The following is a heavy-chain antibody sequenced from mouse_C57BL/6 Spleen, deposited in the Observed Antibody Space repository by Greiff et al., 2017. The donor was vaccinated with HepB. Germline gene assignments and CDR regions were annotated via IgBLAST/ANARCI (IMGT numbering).Heavy chain of an antibody. J-gene: IGHJ2*01. Sequence: EVHLVESGPGLVKPSQSLSLTCSVTGYSITSGYYWNWIRQFPGNKLEWMGYISYDGSNNYNPSLKNRISITRDTSKNQFFLKLNSVTTEDTATYYCAREIKYYFDYWGQGTTLTVSS. D-gene: IGHD2-4*01. CDR3: AREIKYYFDY. CDR2: ISYDGSN. CDR1: GYSITSGYY. V-gene: IGHV3-6*01.